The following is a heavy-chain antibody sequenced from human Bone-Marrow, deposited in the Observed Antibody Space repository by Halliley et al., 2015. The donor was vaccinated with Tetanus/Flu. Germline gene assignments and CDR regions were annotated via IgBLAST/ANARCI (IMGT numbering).Heavy chain of an antibody. V-gene: IGHV4-4*01. CDR2: IDHSGRT. D-gene: IGHD3-22*01. Sequence: TLSLTCVVSGESVSSSDGNWWSWVRQPPGRGLEWIGEIDHSGRTDYNASLKSRVTMSVDKSKNQFSLNLSSVTAADTAVYFCAGNYYYDSSNYYYNWFGPWGQGTLVTVSS. J-gene: IGHJ5*02. CDR3: AGNYYYDSSNYYYNWFGP. CDR1: GESVSSSDGNW.